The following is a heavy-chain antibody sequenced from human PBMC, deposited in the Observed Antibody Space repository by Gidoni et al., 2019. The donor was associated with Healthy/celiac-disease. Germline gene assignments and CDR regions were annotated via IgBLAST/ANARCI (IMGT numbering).Heavy chain of an antibody. Sequence: EVQLLESGGGLVQPGGSLRLSCAASGFTFSSYAMSWVRQAPGKGLEWVSAISGSGGSTYYADSVKGRFTISRDNSKNTLYLQMNSLRAEDTAVYYCAKAGGYGSGSYYSFDYWGQGTLVTVSS. CDR2: ISGSGGST. D-gene: IGHD3-10*01. V-gene: IGHV3-23*01. CDR1: GFTFSSYA. J-gene: IGHJ4*02. CDR3: AKAGGYGSGSYYSFDY.